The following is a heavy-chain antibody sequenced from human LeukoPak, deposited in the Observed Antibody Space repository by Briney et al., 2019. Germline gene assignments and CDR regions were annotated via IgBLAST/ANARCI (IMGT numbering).Heavy chain of an antibody. CDR3: ARDRIAYGDYVFDY. Sequence: ASVKVSCKASGYTFTAYYIHWVRQAPGQGLEWMGWINPNTGDTNYAQRFQGRVTMTRDTSISTAYMELSRLRSDDTAVYYCARDRIAYGDYVFDYWGQGTLVTVSA. CDR2: INPNTGDT. D-gene: IGHD4-17*01. J-gene: IGHJ4*02. V-gene: IGHV1-2*02. CDR1: GYTFTAYY.